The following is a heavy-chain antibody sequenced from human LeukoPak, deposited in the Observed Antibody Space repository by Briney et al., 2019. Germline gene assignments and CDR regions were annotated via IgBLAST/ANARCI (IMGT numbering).Heavy chain of an antibody. CDR3: ARDRGQNPGVFELFGY. CDR1: GFIFSNYA. Sequence: GTSPRLSCAASGFIFSNYAMHWVRQAPGKGLEWVAVMSYDGSNKYYAESVKGRFTISRDNSKNTLYLQMNSLRAEDTAVYYCARDRGQNPGVFELFGYWGQGTLVTVSS. CDR2: MSYDGSNK. V-gene: IGHV3-30-3*01. J-gene: IGHJ4*02. D-gene: IGHD3-10*01.